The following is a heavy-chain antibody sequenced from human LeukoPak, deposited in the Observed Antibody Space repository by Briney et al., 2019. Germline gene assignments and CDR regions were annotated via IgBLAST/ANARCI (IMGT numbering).Heavy chain of an antibody. D-gene: IGHD7-27*01. CDR3: ARDRITGATRDFYYYYMDV. V-gene: IGHV4-61*02. CDR2: IDAAGRT. J-gene: IGHJ6*03. CDR1: GGSISSGGSIGSFY. Sequence: SETLSLTCTVSGGSISSGGSIGSFYWTWIRQPAGKGLEWIGRIDAAGRTNYNPSLRGPVTISVDTSKNQFSLRLSSVTAADAAVYYCARDRITGATRDFYYYYMDVWGKGTTVTVSS.